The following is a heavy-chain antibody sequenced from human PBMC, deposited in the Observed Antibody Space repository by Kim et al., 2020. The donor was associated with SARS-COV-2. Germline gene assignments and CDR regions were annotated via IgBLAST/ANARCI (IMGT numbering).Heavy chain of an antibody. V-gene: IGHV1-46*01. J-gene: IGHJ6*02. D-gene: IGHD3-22*01. CDR3: ASVYYDSSGYVDGGMDV. CDR2: INPSGGST. Sequence: ASVKVSCKASGYTFTSYYMHWVRQAPGQGLEWMGIINPSGGSTSYAQKFQGRVTMTRDTSTSTVYMELSSLRSEDTAVYYCASVYYDSSGYVDGGMDVWGQGTTVTVSS. CDR1: GYTFTSYY.